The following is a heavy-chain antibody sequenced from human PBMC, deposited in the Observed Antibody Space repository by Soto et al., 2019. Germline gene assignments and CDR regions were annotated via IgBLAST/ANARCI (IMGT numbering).Heavy chain of an antibody. CDR2: IIPILGIA. CDR1: GGTFSSYT. J-gene: IGHJ4*02. V-gene: IGHV1-69*04. D-gene: IGHD3-9*01. Sequence: ASVKVSCKASGGTFSSYTISWVRQAPGQGLEWMGRIIPILGIANYAQKFQGRVTITADKSTSTAYMELSSLRSEDTAVYYCARDLRQYDILTGYSSADYWGQGTLVTSPQ. CDR3: ARDLRQYDILTGYSSADY.